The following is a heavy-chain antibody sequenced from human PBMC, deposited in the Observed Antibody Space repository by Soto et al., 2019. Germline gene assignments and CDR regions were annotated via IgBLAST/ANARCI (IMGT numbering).Heavy chain of an antibody. V-gene: IGHV1-18*01. CDR2: ISTYNGDT. Sequence: EASVKVSCKASGYTFTSYAMNWVRQAPGQGLEWMGWISTYNGDTNYAQTFQGRVTMTTDTSTSTVHMEVRSLRSDDTAVYYCAREGVAPYYYYGMDVWGQGTPVTVS. J-gene: IGHJ6*02. D-gene: IGHD5-12*01. CDR3: AREGVAPYYYYGMDV. CDR1: GYTFTSYA.